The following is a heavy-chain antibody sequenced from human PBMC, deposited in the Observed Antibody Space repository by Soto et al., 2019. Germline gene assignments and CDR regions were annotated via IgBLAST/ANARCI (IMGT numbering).Heavy chain of an antibody. V-gene: IGHV4-39*01. Sequence: QLQLQESGPGLVKPSETLSLTCTVSGGSISSSSYYWGWIRQPPGKGLEWIGSIYYSGSTYYNPSLKGRIPIPVDTSKNHFSLKRGSVTAADTAVYYCAATSSGWSGGGGYFDYWGQGTLVTVSS. CDR1: GGSISSSSYY. CDR3: AATSSGWSGGGGYFDY. J-gene: IGHJ4*02. D-gene: IGHD6-19*01. CDR2: IYYSGST.